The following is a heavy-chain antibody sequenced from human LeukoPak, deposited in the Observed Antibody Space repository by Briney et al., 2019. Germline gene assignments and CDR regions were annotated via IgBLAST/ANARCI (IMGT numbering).Heavy chain of an antibody. CDR2: ISSDSRYI. CDR3: ATDYAGNSLWYYYGLGV. Sequence: PGGSLRLSCAASGFPFSSHWMHWVRQAPGKGLEWVSSISSDSRYIYYADSLKGRFTISRDNAKNSLYLQMNSLRAEDTAVYYCATDYAGNSLWYYYGLGVWGQGTTVTVSS. J-gene: IGHJ6*02. CDR1: GFPFSSHW. V-gene: IGHV3-21*01. D-gene: IGHD4-23*01.